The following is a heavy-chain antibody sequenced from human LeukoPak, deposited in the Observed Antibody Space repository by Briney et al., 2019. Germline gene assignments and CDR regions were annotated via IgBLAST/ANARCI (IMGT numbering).Heavy chain of an antibody. Sequence: ASVKDSCKASGYTFTSYVSSGVRPAPGQGVEWMGWINGYNGNTNYVQKLQGRVTMTTDTSTSTAYMELRSLRSDDTAVYYCASTRVVAGTTSFDYWGQGTLVTVSS. D-gene: IGHD6-19*01. V-gene: IGHV1-18*01. CDR2: INGYNGNT. CDR3: ASTRVVAGTTSFDY. CDR1: GYTFTSYV. J-gene: IGHJ4*02.